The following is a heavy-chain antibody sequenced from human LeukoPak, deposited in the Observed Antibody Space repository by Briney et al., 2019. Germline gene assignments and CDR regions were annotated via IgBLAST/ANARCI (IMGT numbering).Heavy chain of an antibody. CDR2: IYSGGST. J-gene: IGHJ5*02. CDR3: ARVRDYGWFDP. D-gene: IGHD3-16*01. V-gene: IGHV3-53*01. CDR1: GFTVSSNY. Sequence: GGSLRLSCAASGFTVSSNYMSWVRQAPGKGLEWVSIIYSGGSTYYADSVKGRFTISRDNSKNTLYLQMNSLRAEDTAVYYCARVRDYGWFDPWGQGTLVTVSS.